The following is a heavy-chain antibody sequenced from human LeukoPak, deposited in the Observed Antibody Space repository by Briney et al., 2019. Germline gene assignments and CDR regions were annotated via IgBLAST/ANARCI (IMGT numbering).Heavy chain of an antibody. D-gene: IGHD1/OR15-1a*01. CDR2: ISSSSSTI. CDR3: ARVLRHQQPYYYYYGMDV. Sequence: GGSLRLSCAASGFTFSSYAVSWVRQAPGKGLEWVSYISSSSSTIYYADSVKGRFTISRDNAKNSLYLQMNSLRAEDTAVYYCARVLRHQQPYYYYYGMDVWGQGTTVTVSS. J-gene: IGHJ6*02. CDR1: GFTFSSYA. V-gene: IGHV3-48*01.